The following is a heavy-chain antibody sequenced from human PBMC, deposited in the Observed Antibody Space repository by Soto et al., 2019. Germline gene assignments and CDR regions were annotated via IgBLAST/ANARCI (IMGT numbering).Heavy chain of an antibody. CDR3: ARAGEDGSGWYVDYFDY. Sequence: ASVKVSCKASGYTFTGYYMHWVRQAPGQGLEWMGWINPNSGGTNYAQKFQGWVTMTRDTSISTAYMELSRLRSDDTAVYYCARAGEDGSGWYVDYFDYWGQGTLVTVSS. CDR1: GYTFTGYY. V-gene: IGHV1-2*04. CDR2: INPNSGGT. J-gene: IGHJ4*02. D-gene: IGHD6-19*01.